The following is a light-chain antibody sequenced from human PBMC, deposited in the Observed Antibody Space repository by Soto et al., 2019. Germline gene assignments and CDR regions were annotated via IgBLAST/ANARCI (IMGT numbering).Light chain of an antibody. J-gene: IGKJ4*01. CDR2: DAS. V-gene: IGKV3-11*01. Sequence: EIVLTQSPATLSLSPGERATLSCRASQSVTSYLAWYQQKPGQPPRLLIYDASSKATGIPARFSRGRSGTAFTLTISSLEPEDFAVYYCQQRGNWPLTFGGGTKVEIK. CDR1: QSVTSY. CDR3: QQRGNWPLT.